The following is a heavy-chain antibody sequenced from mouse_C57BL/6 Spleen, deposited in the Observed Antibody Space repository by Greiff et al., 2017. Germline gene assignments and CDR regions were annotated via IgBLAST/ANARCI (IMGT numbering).Heavy chain of an antibody. V-gene: IGHV1-52*01. CDR1: GYTFTSYW. Sequence: QVQLQQPGAELVRPGSSVKLSCKASGYTFTSYWMHWVKQRPIQGLEWIGNIDPSDSDTHYNQKFKDKATLTVDNSSSTAYMQLSSLTSEDSAVYYCARGPSWFAYWGQGTLVTVSA. CDR2: IDPSDSDT. J-gene: IGHJ3*01. CDR3: ARGPSWFAY.